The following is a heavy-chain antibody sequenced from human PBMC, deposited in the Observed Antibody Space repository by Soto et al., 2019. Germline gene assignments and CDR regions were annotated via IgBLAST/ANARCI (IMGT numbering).Heavy chain of an antibody. J-gene: IGHJ6*03. CDR3: ASGNSSPPYYMDV. V-gene: IGHV1-3*01. D-gene: IGHD2-15*01. CDR2: INAGNGNT. Sequence: QVQLVQSGAEVKKPGASVKVSCKASGYTFTSYAMHWVRQAPGQRLEWMGWINAGNGNTKYSQKFQVRVAITRDTSASTAYLELTSLRSEATDVYSWASGNSSPPYYMDVWGKGTTVTVSS. CDR1: GYTFTSYA.